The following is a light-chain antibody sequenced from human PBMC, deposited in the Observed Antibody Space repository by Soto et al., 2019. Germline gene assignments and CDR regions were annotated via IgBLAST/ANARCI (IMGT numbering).Light chain of an antibody. J-gene: IGLJ2*01. CDR2: YDS. V-gene: IGLV3-21*04. CDR3: QMWDSSSDLVV. Sequence: SYELTQPPSVSVAPGKTARITCGGNNIGSKSVHWYQQKPGQAPVVVIYYDSDRPSGIPERFSGSNSGNTATLTISRVEAGDEADYYCQMWDSSSDLVVFGGGTKLTVL. CDR1: NIGSKS.